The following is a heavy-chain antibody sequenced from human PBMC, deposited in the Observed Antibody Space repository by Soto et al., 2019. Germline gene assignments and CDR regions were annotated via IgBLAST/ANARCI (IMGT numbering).Heavy chain of an antibody. Sequence: GGSLRLSCTASGFTFSSHAMHWVRQAPGKGLEWVAVISKDGSNTYYADSVKGRFTISRDNSKNTLYLQMNSLRGEDTTVYYCARDMAAAGDQFDYWGQGTLVTVSS. V-gene: IGHV3-30-3*01. CDR1: GFTFSSHA. CDR3: ARDMAAAGDQFDY. J-gene: IGHJ4*02. CDR2: ISKDGSNT. D-gene: IGHD6-13*01.